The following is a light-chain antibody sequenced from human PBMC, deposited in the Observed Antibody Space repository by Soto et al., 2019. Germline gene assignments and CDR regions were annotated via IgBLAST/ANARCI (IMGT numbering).Light chain of an antibody. CDR3: MQALHTGT. V-gene: IGKV2-28*01. CDR2: LGS. CDR1: QSLLHSNGYNY. J-gene: IGKJ1*01. Sequence: IVMTQSPLPLPVTPGEPASISCRSSQSLLHSNGYNYLDWYLQKPGQSPQLLIYLGSNRASGVPDRFSGSGSGTDFTLKISRVEAEDVGVYYCMQALHTGTFGQGTKVDIK.